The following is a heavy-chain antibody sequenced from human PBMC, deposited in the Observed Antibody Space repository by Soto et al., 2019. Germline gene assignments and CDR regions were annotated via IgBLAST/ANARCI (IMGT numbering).Heavy chain of an antibody. Sequence: EVQLVESGGGLIQPGGSLRLSCAVSGFTVSNNYMSWVRQAPGKGLEGVSVIYSGGYTAYGDSVKGRFTISRDNSKNTPLLQMTGRRAADRAVFYGATAPGGGGYWGQGTLVTVSS. CDR3: ATAPGGGGY. D-gene: IGHD3-10*01. J-gene: IGHJ4*02. CDR1: GFTVSNNY. V-gene: IGHV3-53*01. CDR2: IYSGGYT.